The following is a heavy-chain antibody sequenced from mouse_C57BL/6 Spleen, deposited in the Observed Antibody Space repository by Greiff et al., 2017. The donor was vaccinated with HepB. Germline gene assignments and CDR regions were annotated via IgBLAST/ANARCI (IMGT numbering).Heavy chain of an antibody. CDR1: GYTFTSYW. Sequence: QVQLQQSGAELVKPGASVKMSCKASGYTFTSYWITWVKQRPGQGLEWIGDIYPGSGSTNYNEKFKSKATLTVDTSSSTAYMQLSSLTSEDSAVYYCAREGYYGSPWFAYWGQGTLVTVSA. V-gene: IGHV1-55*01. CDR3: AREGYYGSPWFAY. CDR2: IYPGSGST. D-gene: IGHD1-1*01. J-gene: IGHJ3*01.